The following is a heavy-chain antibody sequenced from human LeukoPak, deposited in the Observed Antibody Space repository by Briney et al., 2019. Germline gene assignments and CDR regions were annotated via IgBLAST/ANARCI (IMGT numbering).Heavy chain of an antibody. CDR3: AKIRVVFNWNYAYYFDS. D-gene: IGHD1-7*01. CDR2: ISYDGHDE. V-gene: IGHV3-30*18. CDR1: GFTFSSYG. J-gene: IGHJ4*02. Sequence: PGGSLRLSCAASGFTFSSYGMHWVRQAPGKGLEWVAVISYDGHDEYYADSVKGRFTISRDNSKNTLYLQMNSLRAEDTAVYYCAKIRVVFNWNYAYYFDSWGQGTLVTVSS.